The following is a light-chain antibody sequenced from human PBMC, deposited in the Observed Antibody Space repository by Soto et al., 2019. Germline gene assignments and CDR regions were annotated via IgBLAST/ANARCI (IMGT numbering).Light chain of an antibody. J-gene: IGKJ5*01. Sequence: EIVLTQSPGTLSLSPGERATLSCRASQSVSSGFLAWYQQKPGQAPRLLIYGASSRATGIPDRFSGSGSGTDFTLTINRLEPEDFAVYYCQLYGISPHFGQGTRLEIK. CDR2: GAS. V-gene: IGKV3-20*01. CDR1: QSVSSGF. CDR3: QLYGISPH.